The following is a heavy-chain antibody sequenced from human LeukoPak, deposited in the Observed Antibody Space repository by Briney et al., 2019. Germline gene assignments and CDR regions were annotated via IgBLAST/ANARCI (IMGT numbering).Heavy chain of an antibody. CDR2: LRYDGSNK. Sequence: GGSLRLSCAASGFTFSSYGMHWVRQAPGKGLEWVAFLRYDGSNKYYADSVKGRFTISRDNSKNTLYLQINSLRTEDTAVYYCAKDNGVRYFDWFSYFDYWGQGTLVTVSS. CDR3: AKDNGVRYFDWFSYFDY. CDR1: GFTFSSYG. V-gene: IGHV3-30*02. J-gene: IGHJ4*02. D-gene: IGHD3-9*01.